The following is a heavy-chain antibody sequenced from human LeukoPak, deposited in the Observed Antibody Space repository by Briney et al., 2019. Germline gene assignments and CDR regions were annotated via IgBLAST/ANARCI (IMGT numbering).Heavy chain of an antibody. CDR2: ISRNSRHV. CDR3: VRDFMAMGGTPAYLHY. Sequence: GGSLRLSCAASGFTFSDYSMNWVRQAPGKGLEWVSSISRNSRHVYYGGSVWGRFTISRDDARNSLFLEMNRLTAEDMAVYYCVRDFMAMGGTPAYLHYWGQGTLVTVSS. D-gene: IGHD1-14*01. CDR1: GFTFSDYS. J-gene: IGHJ1*01. V-gene: IGHV3-21*01.